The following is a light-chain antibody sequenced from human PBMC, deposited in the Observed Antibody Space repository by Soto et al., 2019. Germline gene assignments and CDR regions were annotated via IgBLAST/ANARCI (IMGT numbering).Light chain of an antibody. CDR3: QRYGTSPIT. Sequence: EIVLTQSPGTLSLSPGERATLSCRASQSVASNYLAWYQQKPGQAPRLIIYGASSRATGIPDRFSGSGSGTDFTLTISRLEPEDFAVYYCQRYGTSPITFGQGTRLEIK. CDR2: GAS. J-gene: IGKJ5*01. V-gene: IGKV3-20*01. CDR1: QSVASNY.